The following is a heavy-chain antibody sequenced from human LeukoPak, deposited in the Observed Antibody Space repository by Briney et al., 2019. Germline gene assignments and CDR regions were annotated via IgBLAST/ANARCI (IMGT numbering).Heavy chain of an antibody. Sequence: GGSLRLSCAASGFTFSSYGMHWVRQAPGKGLEWVAVISYDGSNKYYADSVKGRFTISRDNSKNTLYLQMNSLRAEDTAVYYCARASTNYDFWSGYYFDYWGQGTLVTVSS. CDR3: ARASTNYDFWSGYYFDY. CDR2: ISYDGSNK. CDR1: GFTFSSYG. D-gene: IGHD3-3*01. V-gene: IGHV3-30*03. J-gene: IGHJ4*02.